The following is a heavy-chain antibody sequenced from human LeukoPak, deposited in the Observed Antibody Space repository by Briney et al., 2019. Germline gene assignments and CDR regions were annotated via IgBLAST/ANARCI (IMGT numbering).Heavy chain of an antibody. CDR2: ISWNSGSI. D-gene: IGHD5-18*01. CDR1: GFTFDDYA. CDR3: AKDMSGYSYGPFDY. V-gene: IGHV3-9*01. Sequence: GGSLRLSCAASGFTFDDYAMHWVRRAPGKGLEWVSGISWNSGSIGCADSVKGRFTISRDNAKNSLYLQMNSLRAEDTALYYCAKDMSGYSYGPFDYWGQGTLVTVPS. J-gene: IGHJ4*02.